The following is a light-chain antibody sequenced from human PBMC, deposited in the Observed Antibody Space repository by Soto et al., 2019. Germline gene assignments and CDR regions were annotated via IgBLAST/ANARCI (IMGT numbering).Light chain of an antibody. Sequence: DIQMTQSPSTLSASVGDRVTITCRASQSIIGWLAWYRQKPGKAPKLLIYKASSLESGVPSRFSGSGSGTEFTLTISSLQPDDFATYYCQQYNSYPSFGGGTKVEIK. CDR2: KAS. CDR1: QSIIGW. J-gene: IGKJ4*01. V-gene: IGKV1-5*03. CDR3: QQYNSYPS.